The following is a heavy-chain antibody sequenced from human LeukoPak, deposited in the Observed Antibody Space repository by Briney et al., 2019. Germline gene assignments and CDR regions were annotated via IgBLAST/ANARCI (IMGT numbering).Heavy chain of an antibody. Sequence: SGTLSLTFAFCGGSFSGYYRSGIRQPPGRGRAGIGEINHSGRTNHNPSLKSRVTISVDPSKTQFSLKLSPVTAADTAVYYCARGSHGYSYGYWFDPWGQGTLVTVSS. V-gene: IGHV4-34*01. J-gene: IGHJ5*02. D-gene: IGHD5-18*01. CDR3: ARGSHGYSYGYWFDP. CDR1: GGSFSGYY. CDR2: INHSGRT.